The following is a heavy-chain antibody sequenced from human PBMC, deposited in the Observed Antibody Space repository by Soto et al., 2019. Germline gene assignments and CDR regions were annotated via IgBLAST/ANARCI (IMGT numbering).Heavy chain of an antibody. V-gene: IGHV3-23*01. D-gene: IGHD6-13*01. J-gene: IGHJ6*04. Sequence: EVQLLESGGGLVRPGGSLRLSCAASGFTFSSYAMSWVRQAPGKGLEWVSSISGSGGSTYYADSVKGRFTVSRDNSKNTLYLRMNSLRAEDTAVYYGAKRIAAAGTNALDVWGEGTTVTVSS. CDR1: GFTFSSYA. CDR2: ISGSGGST. CDR3: AKRIAAAGTNALDV.